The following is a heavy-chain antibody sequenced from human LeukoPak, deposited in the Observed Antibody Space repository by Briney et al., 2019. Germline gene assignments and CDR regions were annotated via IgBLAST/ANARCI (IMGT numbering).Heavy chain of an antibody. CDR1: GASVSSSH. Sequence: PSETLSLTCTVSGASVSSSHWNWIRQSPGTGLEWIANVDYNGSTKYNPSLRGRGTMSLDTSKNQFHLKLESVTAADTARYYCARGFYEPFARWSQGTLVIVST. D-gene: IGHD2/OR15-2a*01. CDR2: VDYNGST. J-gene: IGHJ5*02. CDR3: ARGFYEPFAR. V-gene: IGHV4-59*02.